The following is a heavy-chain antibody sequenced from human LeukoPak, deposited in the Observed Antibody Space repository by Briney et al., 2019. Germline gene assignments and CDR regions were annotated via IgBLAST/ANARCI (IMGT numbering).Heavy chain of an antibody. CDR2: FYYSGTT. CDR1: GASISDYY. V-gene: IGHV4-59*01. CDR3: ARGGSLVGTTPHDTFDI. D-gene: IGHD1-26*01. Sequence: KPSETLSLTCTVSGASISDYYWSWIRQPPGKGLEWIGFFYYSGTTNYNPSLKSRATLSIDTSKNQFSLNLRSVTAADTAVYYCARGGSLVGTTPHDTFDIWGQGTMVTVSS. J-gene: IGHJ3*02.